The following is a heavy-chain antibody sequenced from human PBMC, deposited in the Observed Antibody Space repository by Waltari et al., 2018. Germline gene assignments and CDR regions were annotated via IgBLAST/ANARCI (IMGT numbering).Heavy chain of an antibody. CDR3: ARDSSDFDY. CDR1: GFTFSTYS. D-gene: IGHD6-19*01. CDR2: ISTSSDYI. J-gene: IGHJ4*02. V-gene: IGHV3-21*01. Sequence: EVQLVESGGGLVRPGGSLRLSCAASGFTFSTYSMNWVRQAPGKGRGWGASISTSSDYIYYADSVKGRFTISRDNAKNSLYLQMNSLRAEDTAVYYCARDSSDFDYWGQGTLVTVSS.